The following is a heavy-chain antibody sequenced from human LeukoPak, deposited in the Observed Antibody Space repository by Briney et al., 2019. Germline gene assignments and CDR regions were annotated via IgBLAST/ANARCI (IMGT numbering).Heavy chain of an antibody. D-gene: IGHD5-12*01. CDR2: IYHSGSTT. CDR3: ARVFGGYDGALAY. V-gene: IGHV4-4*02. Sequence: PSETLSVTCAVSGDSISSNNWWSWVRQTSGKGLEWIGEIYHSGSTTNYNPSLKSRVTMSVDKSKNQFSLKLTSVTAADTAVYYCARVFGGYDGALAYWGQGTLVTVSS. J-gene: IGHJ4*02. CDR1: GDSISSNNW.